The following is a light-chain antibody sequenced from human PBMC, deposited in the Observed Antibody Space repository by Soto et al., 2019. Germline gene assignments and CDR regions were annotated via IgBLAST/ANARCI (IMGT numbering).Light chain of an antibody. Sequence: EIAMTQSPATLSVSPGERATLSCRASQSVSSNLAWYQQKPDQAPRLLIYGASTRTTSIPASFSGSGSGTEFTLTISSLQSEDFAVYYCQQYNNWPPYTFGQGTKLEIK. CDR3: QQYNNWPPYT. CDR1: QSVSSN. V-gene: IGKV3-15*01. CDR2: GAS. J-gene: IGKJ2*01.